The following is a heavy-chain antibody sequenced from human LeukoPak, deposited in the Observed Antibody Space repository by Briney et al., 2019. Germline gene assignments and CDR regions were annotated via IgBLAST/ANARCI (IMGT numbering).Heavy chain of an antibody. V-gene: IGHV4-61*08. CDR3: ARERFITSEGNALDI. J-gene: IGHJ3*02. CDR1: GGSVSSGAYY. D-gene: IGHD1-14*01. Sequence: PSETLSLTCTVSGGSVSSGAYYWTWIRQPPGKGLEWIGYMYYSGRTTYNPSLKSRVTISLETSKDQFSLKLNSVTAADTAVYYCARERFITSEGNALDIWGQGTMVTVSS. CDR2: MYYSGRT.